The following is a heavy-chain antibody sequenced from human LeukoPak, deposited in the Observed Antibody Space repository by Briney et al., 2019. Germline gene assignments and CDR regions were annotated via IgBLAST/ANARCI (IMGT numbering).Heavy chain of an antibody. D-gene: IGHD6-13*01. Sequence: SETLSLTCTVSGGSLSSYYWSLIRQPPGKGLEWIGYIYYSGRTNQNPSLKSRVTISVDTSKNQFSLKLSSVTAADTAEYYCARARIAAAGTGWFDPWGQGTLVTVSS. CDR2: IYYSGRT. CDR1: GGSLSSYY. J-gene: IGHJ5*02. V-gene: IGHV4-59*01. CDR3: ARARIAAAGTGWFDP.